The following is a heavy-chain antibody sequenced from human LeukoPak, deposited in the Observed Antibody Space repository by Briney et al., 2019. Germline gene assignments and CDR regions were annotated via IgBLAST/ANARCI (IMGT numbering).Heavy chain of an antibody. J-gene: IGHJ4*02. CDR1: GGSISSGGYS. CDR3: ARDGSGSDHPPSFDY. CDR2: IYHSGST. D-gene: IGHD3-10*01. V-gene: IGHV4-30-2*01. Sequence: SETLSLTCAVSGGSISSGGYSWSWIRQPPGKGLEWIGYIYHSGSTYYSPSLKSRVTISVDRPKNQFSLKLSSVTAADTAVYYCARDGSGSDHPPSFDYWGQGTLVTVSS.